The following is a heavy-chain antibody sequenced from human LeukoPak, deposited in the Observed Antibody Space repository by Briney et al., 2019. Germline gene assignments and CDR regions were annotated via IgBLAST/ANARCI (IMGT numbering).Heavy chain of an antibody. V-gene: IGHV3-23*01. CDR3: AKVITGAGKNYYYMDV. D-gene: IGHD6-19*01. CDR2: ISGSGGST. Sequence: GGSLRLSCAASGFTFSSYGMSWVRQAPGKGLEWVSAISGSGGSTYYADSVKGRFTISRDNSKNTLYLQMNSLRAEDTAVYYCAKVITGAGKNYYYMDVWGKGTTVTISS. CDR1: GFTFSSYG. J-gene: IGHJ6*03.